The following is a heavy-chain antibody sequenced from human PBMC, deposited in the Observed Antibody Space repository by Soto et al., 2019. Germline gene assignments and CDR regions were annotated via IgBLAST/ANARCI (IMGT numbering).Heavy chain of an antibody. V-gene: IGHV3-7*01. CDR1: GFTFSSYW. CDR3: ASDGYYDSSGYSLGGMDV. J-gene: IGHJ6*02. CDR2: IKQDGSEK. D-gene: IGHD3-22*01. Sequence: EVQLVESGGGLVQPGGSLRLSCAASGFTFSSYWMSWVRQAPGNGLEWVANIKQDGSEKYYVDSVKGRFTISRDNAKNSLYLQMNSLRAEDTAVYYCASDGYYDSSGYSLGGMDVWGQGTTVTVSS.